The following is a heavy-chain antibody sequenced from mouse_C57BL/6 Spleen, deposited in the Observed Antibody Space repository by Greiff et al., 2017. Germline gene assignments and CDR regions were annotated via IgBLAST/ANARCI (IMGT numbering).Heavy chain of an antibody. CDR3: ARTEDYYGSSYGYYAMDY. D-gene: IGHD1-1*01. V-gene: IGHV1-52*01. Sequence: QVQLQQPGAELVRPGSSVKLSRKASGYTFTSYWMHWVKQRPIQGLEWIGNIDPSDSETHYNQKFKDKATLTVDKSSSTAYMQLSSLTSEDSAVYYCARTEDYYGSSYGYYAMDYWGQGTSVTVSS. CDR1: GYTFTSYW. CDR2: IDPSDSET. J-gene: IGHJ4*01.